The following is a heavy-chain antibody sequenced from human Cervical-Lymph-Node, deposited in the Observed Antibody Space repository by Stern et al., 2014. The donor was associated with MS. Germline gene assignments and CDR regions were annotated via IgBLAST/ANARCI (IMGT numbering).Heavy chain of an antibody. CDR1: GASISSGTSY. D-gene: IGHD1-26*01. Sequence: QLQLQESGPGLVKPSQTLSLTCTVSGASISSGTSYWSWIRQPAGGGLEWIGRLHASGATYYNPSLKSRVPISGDTSKNQFSLNLNSVTAADTAVYYCARGHWELLGNNYFDSWGQGTLVTVSS. CDR3: ARGHWELLGNNYFDS. V-gene: IGHV4-61*02. J-gene: IGHJ4*02. CDR2: LHASGAT.